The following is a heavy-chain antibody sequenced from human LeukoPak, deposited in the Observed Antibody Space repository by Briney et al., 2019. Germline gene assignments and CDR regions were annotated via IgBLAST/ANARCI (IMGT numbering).Heavy chain of an antibody. CDR1: GGSFSGYY. D-gene: IGHD3-10*01. V-gene: IGHV4-34*01. Sequence: SETLSLTCAVYGGSFSGYYWSWICQPPGKGLEWIGEINHSGSTNYNPSLKSRVTISVDTSKNQFSLKLSSVTAADTAVYYCASLYYYGSGSYWVDYWGQGTLVTVSS. CDR3: ASLYYYGSGSYWVDY. CDR2: INHSGST. J-gene: IGHJ4*02.